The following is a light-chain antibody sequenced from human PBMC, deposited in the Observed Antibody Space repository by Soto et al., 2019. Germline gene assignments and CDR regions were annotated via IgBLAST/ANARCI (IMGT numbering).Light chain of an antibody. CDR2: KAS. Sequence: DIQMTQSPSTLSASVGDRVTITCRASQSISSWLAWYQQKPGKAPKLLIYKASSLESGVPSRFIGSGSGTEVTLPISSLQPDDFATSYYQQYHSSSYTFGQGTKVEIK. J-gene: IGKJ2*01. CDR1: QSISSW. V-gene: IGKV1-5*03. CDR3: QQYHSSSYT.